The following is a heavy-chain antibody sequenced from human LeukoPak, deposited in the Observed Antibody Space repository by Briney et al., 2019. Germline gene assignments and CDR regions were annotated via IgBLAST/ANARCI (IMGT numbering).Heavy chain of an antibody. CDR3: ARGAGAGYNLQPFDY. Sequence: SETLSLTCTVSGSSISSYYWSWIRQPPGKGLEWIGYIYYSGSTKYNPSPKSRVSISVDTSKNQFSLKLSSVTAADTAVYYCARGAGAGYNLQPFDYWGQGTLVTVSS. V-gene: IGHV4-59*08. D-gene: IGHD5-24*01. CDR1: GSSISSYY. J-gene: IGHJ4*02. CDR2: IYYSGST.